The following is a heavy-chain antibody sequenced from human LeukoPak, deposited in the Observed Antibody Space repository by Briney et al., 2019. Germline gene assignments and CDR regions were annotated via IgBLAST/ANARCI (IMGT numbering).Heavy chain of an antibody. CDR1: GFTFSSYA. Sequence: GGSLRLSCAASGFTFSSYAMSWVRQAPGKELEWVSAISGSGGSTYYADSVKGRFTISRDNSKNMLYLQMNSLRAEDTAVYYCARNLYYYDSSGYYYYWGQGTLVTVSS. J-gene: IGHJ4*02. V-gene: IGHV3-23*01. D-gene: IGHD3-22*01. CDR2: ISGSGGST. CDR3: ARNLYYYDSSGYYYY.